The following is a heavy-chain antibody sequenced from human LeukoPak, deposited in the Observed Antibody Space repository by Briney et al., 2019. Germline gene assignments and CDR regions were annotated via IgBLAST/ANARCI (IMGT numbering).Heavy chain of an antibody. CDR2: IIPIFGTA. D-gene: IGHD4-23*01. J-gene: IGHJ3*02. CDR1: GGTFSSYA. V-gene: IGHV1-69*05. Sequence: SSVKVSCKASGGTFSSYAISWVRQAPGQGLEWMGGIIPIFGTANYAQKFQGRVTITTDESTSTAYMELSRVRSEDTAVYYCARGGDYGGMERAFDIWGQGTMVTVSS. CDR3: ARGGDYGGMERAFDI.